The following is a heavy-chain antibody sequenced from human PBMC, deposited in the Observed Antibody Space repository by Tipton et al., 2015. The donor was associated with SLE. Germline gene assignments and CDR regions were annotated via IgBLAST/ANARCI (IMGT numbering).Heavy chain of an antibody. CDR2: IYRGGNI. D-gene: IGHD1-1*01. CDR3: ARGVLRPFYY. J-gene: IGHJ4*02. Sequence: LRLSCAASGFAVSNNYMTWVRQAPGKGLEWVSVIYRGGNIDYNPSLKSRVTISVDTSEFQFSLNLSSVTAADTAVYYCARGVLRPFYYWGQGTLVTVSS. CDR1: GFAVSNNY. V-gene: IGHV4-34*01.